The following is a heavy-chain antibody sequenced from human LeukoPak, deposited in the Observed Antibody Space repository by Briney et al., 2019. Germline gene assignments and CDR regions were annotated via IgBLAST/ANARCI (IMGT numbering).Heavy chain of an antibody. D-gene: IGHD6-19*01. Sequence: ASVKVSCKASGYTFTSYGISWVRQAPGQGLEWMGWISAYNGNTNYAQKLQGRVTMTTDTSTSTAYMELRSLRSDDTAVYYCAREKSSGWITRYMDVWGKGTTVTVSS. CDR1: GYTFTSYG. J-gene: IGHJ6*03. CDR2: ISAYNGNT. CDR3: AREKSSGWITRYMDV. V-gene: IGHV1-18*01.